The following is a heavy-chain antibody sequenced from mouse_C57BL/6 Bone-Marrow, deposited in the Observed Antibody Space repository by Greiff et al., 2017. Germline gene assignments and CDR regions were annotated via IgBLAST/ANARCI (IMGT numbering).Heavy chain of an antibody. V-gene: IGHV5-9-1*02. CDR3: TSVLHYYAMDY. Sequence: EVMLVESGEGLVKPGGSLKLSCAASGFTFSSYAMSWVRQTPEKRLEWVAYISSGGDYIYYADTVKGRFTISRDNARNTLYLQMSSLKSEDTAMYYYTSVLHYYAMDYWGQGTSVTVSS. CDR2: ISSGGDYI. D-gene: IGHD2-10*01. CDR1: GFTFSSYA. J-gene: IGHJ4*01.